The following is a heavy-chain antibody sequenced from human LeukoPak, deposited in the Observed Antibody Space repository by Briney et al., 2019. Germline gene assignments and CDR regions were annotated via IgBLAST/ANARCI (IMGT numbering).Heavy chain of an antibody. J-gene: IGHJ4*02. CDR2: INTDGCTT. Sequence: RGSLRLSCVASGFTFSSYWMHWVRQAPGKGLVWVSGINTDGCTTSYADSVRGRVTISRDNAKNTLYLQMNSLRAEDTAVYYCTRASLEDWGQGSLVTVSS. CDR1: GFTFSSYW. CDR3: TRASLED. V-gene: IGHV3-74*01.